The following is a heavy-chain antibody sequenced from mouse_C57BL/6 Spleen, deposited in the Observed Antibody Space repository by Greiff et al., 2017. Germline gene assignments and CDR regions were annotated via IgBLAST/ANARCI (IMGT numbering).Heavy chain of an antibody. CDR1: GFTFSSYG. CDR2: ISSGGSYT. CDR3: ARHETTVYAMDY. V-gene: IGHV5-6*01. D-gene: IGHD1-1*01. J-gene: IGHJ4*01. Sequence: EVKVVESGGDLVKPGGSLKLSCAASGFTFSSYGMSWVRQTPDKRLEWVATISSGGSYTYYPDSVKGRFTISRDNAKNTLYLQMSSLKSEDTAMYYCARHETTVYAMDYWGQGTSVTVSS.